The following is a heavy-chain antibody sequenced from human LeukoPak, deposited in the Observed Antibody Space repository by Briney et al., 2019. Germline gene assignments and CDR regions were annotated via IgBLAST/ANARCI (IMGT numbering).Heavy chain of an antibody. V-gene: IGHV1-2*02. Sequence: ASVTVSCTASGYTFTVYYMHWVRQAPGQGLEWMGWINPNSGGTNYAQKFQGRVTMTRDTSISTAYMELSRLRSDDTAVYYCARGDQAHCSSTSCYLGLDPWGQGTLVTVSS. J-gene: IGHJ5*02. CDR2: INPNSGGT. CDR3: ARGDQAHCSSTSCYLGLDP. D-gene: IGHD2-2*01. CDR1: GYTFTVYY.